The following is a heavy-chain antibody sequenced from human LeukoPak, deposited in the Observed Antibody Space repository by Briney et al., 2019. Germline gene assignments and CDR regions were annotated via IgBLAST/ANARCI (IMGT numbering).Heavy chain of an antibody. CDR3: ASYRGVLDY. CDR1: GYSISSGYY. D-gene: IGHD3-10*01. CDR2: IYHSGST. Sequence: KPSETLSLTCAVSGYSISSGYYWGWIRQPPGKGLEWIGSIYHSGSTYYNPSLKSRVTISVDTSKNQFSLKLSSVTAADTAVYYCASYRGVLDYWGQGTPVTVSS. V-gene: IGHV4-38-2*01. J-gene: IGHJ4*02.